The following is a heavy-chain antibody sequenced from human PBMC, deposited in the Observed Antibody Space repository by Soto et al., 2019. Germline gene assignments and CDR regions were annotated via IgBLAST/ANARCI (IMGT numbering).Heavy chain of an antibody. CDR1: GGSFSGYY. Sequence: QVQLQQWGAGLLKPSETLSLTCAVYGGSFSGYYWSWIRQPPGKGLEWIGEINHSGSTNYNPSLKSRVIISVDTSKDQFSLRLSSVTAADTAVYYCALVVAGPDYWGQGTLVTVSS. D-gene: IGHD2-15*01. CDR2: INHSGST. J-gene: IGHJ4*02. V-gene: IGHV4-34*01. CDR3: ALVVAGPDY.